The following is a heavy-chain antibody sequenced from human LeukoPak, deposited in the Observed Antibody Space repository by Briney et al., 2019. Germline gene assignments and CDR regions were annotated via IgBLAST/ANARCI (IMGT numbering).Heavy chain of an antibody. V-gene: IGHV4-34*01. CDR3: ATDYGVSSFDY. CDR1: GGSFSGYY. D-gene: IGHD4-17*01. J-gene: IGHJ4*02. CDR2: INHSGST. Sequence: SETLSLNCAVYGGSFSGYYWSWIRQPPGKGQEWIGEINHSGSTNYNPSLKSRVTISVDTTKNQFSLKLSSVTAADTAVYYCATDYGVSSFDYWGQGTLVTVSS.